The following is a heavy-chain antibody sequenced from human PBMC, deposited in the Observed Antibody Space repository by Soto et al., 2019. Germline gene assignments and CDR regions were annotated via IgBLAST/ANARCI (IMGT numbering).Heavy chain of an antibody. D-gene: IGHD3-3*01. J-gene: IGHJ6*03. CDR1: GFTFSNAW. Sequence: GGSLRLSCAASGFTFSNAWMSWVRQAPGKGLEWVGRIKSKTDGGTTDYAAPVKGRFTISRDDSKNTLYLQMNSLKTEDTAVYYCTTDPLSGDFWSGYGYYYYYMDVWGKGTTVTVSS. CDR3: TTDPLSGDFWSGYGYYYYYMDV. CDR2: IKSKTDGGTT. V-gene: IGHV3-15*01.